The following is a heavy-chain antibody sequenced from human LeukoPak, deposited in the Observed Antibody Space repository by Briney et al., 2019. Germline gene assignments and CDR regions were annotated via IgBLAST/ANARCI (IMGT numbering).Heavy chain of an antibody. CDR2: INPSGGST. CDR1: GYTFTSYY. D-gene: IGHD3-10*01. Sequence: GASVKVSCKASGYTFTSYYMHWVRQAPGQGLEWMGIINPSGGSTSYAQKFQGRVTMTRDTSTTTVYMELSSLRPEDTAVYYCAKVKPMVRGVDYYGLDVWGQGTTVTVSS. V-gene: IGHV1-46*01. J-gene: IGHJ6*02. CDR3: AKVKPMVRGVDYYGLDV.